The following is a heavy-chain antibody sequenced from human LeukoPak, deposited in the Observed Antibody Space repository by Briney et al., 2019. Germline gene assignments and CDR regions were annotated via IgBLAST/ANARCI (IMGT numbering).Heavy chain of an antibody. V-gene: IGHV3-53*01. D-gene: IGHD2-21*02. CDR1: GFPVSSNY. CDR2: IYSGGST. J-gene: IGHJ3*02. CDR3: AKTVVVTGNPRAFGI. Sequence: GGSLRLSCAASGFPVSSNYMSWVRQAPGKGLEWVSVIYSGGSTYYADSVKGRFTISRDKSKNMLYLQMNSLRAEDTAVYYCAKTVVVTGNPRAFGIWGQGTMVTVSS.